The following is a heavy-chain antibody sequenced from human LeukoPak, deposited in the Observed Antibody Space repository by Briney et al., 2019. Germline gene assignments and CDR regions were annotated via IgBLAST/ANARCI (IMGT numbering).Heavy chain of an antibody. CDR1: GYTFTSYY. V-gene: IGHV1-46*01. CDR3: AGAVAGTGSAFDI. CDR2: INPSGGST. D-gene: IGHD6-19*01. J-gene: IGHJ3*02. Sequence: ASVKVSCKASGYTFTSYYMHWVRQAPGQGLEWMGIINPSGGSTSYAQKFQGRVTMTRDMSTSTVYMKLSSPRSEDTAVYYCAGAVAGTGSAFDIWGQGTMVTVSS.